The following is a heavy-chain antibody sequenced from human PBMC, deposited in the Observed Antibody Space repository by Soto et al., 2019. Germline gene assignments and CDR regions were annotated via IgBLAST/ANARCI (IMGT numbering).Heavy chain of an antibody. CDR1: GGSISSSSYY. J-gene: IGHJ5*02. Sequence: SETLSLTCTVSGGSISSSSYYWGWIRQPPGKGLEWIGSIYYSGSTYYNPSLKSRVTISVDTSKNQFSLKLSSVTAADTAVYYCATYDSSGYYFRFDPWGQGTLVTV. CDR3: ATYDSSGYYFRFDP. CDR2: IYYSGST. D-gene: IGHD3-22*01. V-gene: IGHV4-39*01.